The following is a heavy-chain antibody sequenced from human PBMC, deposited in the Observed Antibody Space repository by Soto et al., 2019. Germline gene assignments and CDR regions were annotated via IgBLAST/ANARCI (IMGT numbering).Heavy chain of an antibody. Sequence: SETLSLTCTVSGGSISSYYWSWIRQPPGKGLEWIGYIYYSGSTNYNPSLKSRVTISVDTSKNQFSLKLSSVTAADTAVYYCARHTVAPYSGSSGLLDYWGQGTLVTVSS. J-gene: IGHJ4*02. D-gene: IGHD6-6*01. CDR3: ARHTVAPYSGSSGLLDY. V-gene: IGHV4-59*08. CDR1: GGSISSYY. CDR2: IYYSGST.